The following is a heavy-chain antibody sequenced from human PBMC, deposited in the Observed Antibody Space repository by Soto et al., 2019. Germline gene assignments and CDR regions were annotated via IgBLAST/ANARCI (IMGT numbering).Heavy chain of an antibody. Sequence: QVQLQQWGAGLLKPSETLSLTCAVYGGSFSGYYWSWIRQPPGKGLEWIGEINHSGSTNYNPSLKSGVAISVDTSKNPFSLRLSSVTAADTAVYYCASVRAVAGPPLDVWGQGTMVTVSS. CDR3: ASVRAVAGPPLDV. CDR1: GGSFSGYY. J-gene: IGHJ3*01. D-gene: IGHD6-19*01. V-gene: IGHV4-34*01. CDR2: INHSGST.